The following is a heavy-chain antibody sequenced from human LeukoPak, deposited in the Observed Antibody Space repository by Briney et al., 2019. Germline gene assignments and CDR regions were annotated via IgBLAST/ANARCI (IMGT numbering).Heavy chain of an antibody. CDR3: ATSGDILTGYQKVTLAY. CDR1: NVSISSKSYY. V-gene: IGHV4-39*01. D-gene: IGHD3-9*01. J-gene: IGHJ4*02. Sequence: PSETLSLTCIVSNVSISSKSYYWGWIRQSPGKGLEWIGSIYYSGTTYYNPSLKSRVTISVDTSKNQFYLDLTSVTAADTAVYYCATSGDILTGYQKVTLAYWGQGTLVSVSS. CDR2: IYYSGTT.